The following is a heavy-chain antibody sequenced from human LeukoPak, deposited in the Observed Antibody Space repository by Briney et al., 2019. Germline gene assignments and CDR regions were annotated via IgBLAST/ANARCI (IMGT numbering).Heavy chain of an antibody. CDR1: GYTSTGYY. CDR2: INPNSGGT. V-gene: IGHV1-2*02. J-gene: IGHJ3*02. CDR3: AANHHDYFDAFDI. D-gene: IGHD2/OR15-2a*01. Sequence: ASVKVSCKASGYTSTGYYMHWVRQAPGQGLEWMGWINPNSGGTNYAQKFQGGVTMTRDTSISTAYMELSRLRSDDTAVYYCAANHHDYFDAFDIWGQGTMVTVSS.